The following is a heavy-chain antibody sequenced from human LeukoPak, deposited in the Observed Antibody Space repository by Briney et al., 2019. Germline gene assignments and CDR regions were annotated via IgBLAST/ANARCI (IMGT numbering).Heavy chain of an antibody. CDR2: IDTDGSNT. CDR1: GFTFSTYW. D-gene: IGHD1-26*01. V-gene: IGHV3-74*01. CDR3: ARDQSIVGPTTADY. J-gene: IGHJ4*02. Sequence: GRSLRLSCAASGFTFSTYWMHWVRQAPGKGLVWVSRIDTDGSNTIYADSVKGRFTISRDNAKNTLYLQMNSLRAEDTAVYYCARDQSIVGPTTADYWGQGTLVTVSS.